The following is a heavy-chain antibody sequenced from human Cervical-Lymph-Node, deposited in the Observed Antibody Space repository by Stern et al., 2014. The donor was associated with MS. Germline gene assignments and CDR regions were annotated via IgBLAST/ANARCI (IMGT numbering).Heavy chain of an antibody. J-gene: IGHJ5*02. D-gene: IGHD2-15*01. CDR3: ARGIVSNRPAATLHNLFDP. Sequence: VQLVESGADVKKPGTSVKLSCKASGGTFSSSYAVSWVRQAPGQGLEWMGRIIPIVGLPNYAQKFQTRLTITADKTKSTVDMELTSLTPEDTAVYYCARGIVSNRPAATLHNLFDPWGQGTLVTVSS. CDR1: GGTFSSSYA. CDR2: IIPIVGLP. V-gene: IGHV1-69*09.